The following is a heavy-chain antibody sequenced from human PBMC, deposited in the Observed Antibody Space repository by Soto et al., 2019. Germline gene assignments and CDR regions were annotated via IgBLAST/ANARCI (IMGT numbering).Heavy chain of an antibody. Sequence: QLVQSGPEVKKPGTSLKVSCKASGFTFADSAVQWVRQARGQSLEWMGRILVDSHNTKSAQKFTERVTISWDVSTITAFMELTSLRSEDTAVYYCATANNTSPFDYWGQGTLVTVSS. D-gene: IGHD1-26*01. CDR3: ATANNTSPFDY. J-gene: IGHJ4*02. CDR2: ILVDSHNT. V-gene: IGHV1-58*01. CDR1: GFTFADSA.